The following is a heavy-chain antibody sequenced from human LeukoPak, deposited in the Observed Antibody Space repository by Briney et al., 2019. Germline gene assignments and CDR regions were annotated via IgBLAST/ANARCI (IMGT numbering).Heavy chain of an antibody. CDR3: ARGVYGDQYFDY. V-gene: IGHV4-39*07. J-gene: IGHJ4*02. CDR1: GGSISSSSYY. Sequence: PSETLSLTCTVSGGSISSSSYYWGWIRQPPGKGLEWIGSIYYSGSTYYNPSLKSRVTISVDTSKNQFSLKLNSVTAADTAVYYCARGVYGDQYFDYWGQGTLVTVSS. D-gene: IGHD4-17*01. CDR2: IYYSGST.